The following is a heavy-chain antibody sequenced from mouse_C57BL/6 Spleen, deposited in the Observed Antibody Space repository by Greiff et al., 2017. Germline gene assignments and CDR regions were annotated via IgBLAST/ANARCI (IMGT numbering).Heavy chain of an antibody. D-gene: IGHD2-12*01. Sequence: VQLQQSGAELVRPGTSVKVSCKASGYAFTNYLIEWVKQRPGQGLEWIGVINPGSGGTNYNEKFKGKATLTADKSSSTAYMQLSSLTSEDSAVYFCTRSYNYDVGFAYWGQGTLVTVSA. J-gene: IGHJ3*01. CDR1: GYAFTNYL. CDR2: INPGSGGT. CDR3: TRSYNYDVGFAY. V-gene: IGHV1-54*01.